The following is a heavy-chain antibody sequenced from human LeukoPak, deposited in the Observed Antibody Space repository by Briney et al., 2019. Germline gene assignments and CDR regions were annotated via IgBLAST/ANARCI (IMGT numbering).Heavy chain of an antibody. D-gene: IGHD3-10*01. CDR3: ARVLLWFGDRGYYFDY. CDR1: GYTFTSYG. J-gene: IGHJ4*02. V-gene: IGHV1-18*01. Sequence: ASVKVPCKASGYTFTSYGISWVRQAPGQGLEWMGWISAYNGNTNYAQKLQGRVTMTTDTSTSTAYMELRSLRSDDTAVYYCARVLLWFGDRGYYFDYWGQGTLVTVSS. CDR2: ISAYNGNT.